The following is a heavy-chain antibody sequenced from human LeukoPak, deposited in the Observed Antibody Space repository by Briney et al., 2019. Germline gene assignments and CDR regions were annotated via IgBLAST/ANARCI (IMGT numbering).Heavy chain of an antibody. D-gene: IGHD2-2*01. CDR3: ASLGYCSSTSCYPNDY. Sequence: GASVKVSCKASGYTFTGYYMHWVRQAPGQGLEWRGWINPNSGGTNYAQKFQGRVTMTRDTSISTAYMELSRLRSDDTAVYYCASLGYCSSTSCYPNDYWGQGTLVTVSS. CDR2: INPNSGGT. J-gene: IGHJ4*02. V-gene: IGHV1-2*02. CDR1: GYTFTGYY.